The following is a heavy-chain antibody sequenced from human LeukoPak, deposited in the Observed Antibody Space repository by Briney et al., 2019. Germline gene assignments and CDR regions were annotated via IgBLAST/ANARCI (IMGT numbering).Heavy chain of an antibody. J-gene: IGHJ5*02. D-gene: IGHD5-18*01. V-gene: IGHV3-49*03. CDR1: GFTFGDYA. Sequence: GGSLRLSCTASGFTFGDYAMSWFRQAPGKGLEWVGFIRSKAYGGTTEYAASVKGRFTISRDDPKSIAYLQMNSLKTEDTAVYYCTRAGYSYGFYSWFDPWGQGTLVTVSS. CDR3: TRAGYSYGFYSWFDP. CDR2: IRSKAYGGTT.